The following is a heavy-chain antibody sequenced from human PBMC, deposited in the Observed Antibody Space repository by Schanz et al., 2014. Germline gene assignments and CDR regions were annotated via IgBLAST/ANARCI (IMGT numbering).Heavy chain of an antibody. J-gene: IGHJ3*02. CDR3: AKGRFGELSAFDI. Sequence: EVQLLESGGGLVQPGRSLRLSCAASGFTLSSYGMHWVRQAPGKGLEWVSYVSRSTPDIYYADSVKGRFTMSRDNAKNSLYLEMNSLRAEDTAVYYCAKGRFGELSAFDIWGQGTMVTVSS. CDR2: VSRSTPDI. V-gene: IGHV3-48*01. CDR1: GFTLSSYG. D-gene: IGHD3-10*01.